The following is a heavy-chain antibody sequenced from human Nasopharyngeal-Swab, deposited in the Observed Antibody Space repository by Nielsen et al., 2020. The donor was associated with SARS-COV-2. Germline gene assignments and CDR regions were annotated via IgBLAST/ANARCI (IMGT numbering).Heavy chain of an antibody. CDR3: ARGVYAYYDILTGFSPTWFDP. D-gene: IGHD3-9*01. V-gene: IGHV4-34*01. CDR2: INHSGST. Sequence: RQAPGKGLGWIGEINHSGSTNYNPSLKSRVTISVDTSKNQFSLKLSSVTAADTAVYYCARGVYAYYDILTGFSPTWFDPWGQGTLVTVSS. J-gene: IGHJ5*02.